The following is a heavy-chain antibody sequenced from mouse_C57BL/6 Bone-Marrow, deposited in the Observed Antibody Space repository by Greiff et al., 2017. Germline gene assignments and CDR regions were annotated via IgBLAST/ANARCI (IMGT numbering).Heavy chain of an antibody. D-gene: IGHD2-3*01. Sequence: EVQLQQSGPELVKPGASVKIPCKASGYTFTDYNMDWVKQSHGKSLEWIGDINPNNGGTIYNQKFKGKATLTVDKSSSTAYMELRSLTSEDTAVYYCARRRWLLPLYYAMDYWGQGTSVTVSS. CDR1: GYTFTDYN. CDR2: INPNNGGT. CDR3: ARRRWLLPLYYAMDY. J-gene: IGHJ4*01. V-gene: IGHV1-18*01.